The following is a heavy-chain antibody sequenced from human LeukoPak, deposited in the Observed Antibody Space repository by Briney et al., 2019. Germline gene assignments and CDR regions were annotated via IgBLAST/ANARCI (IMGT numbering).Heavy chain of an antibody. Sequence: ASVKVSCKASGYTFTSYGISWVRQSPGQGLEWMGWISAYNGNTNYAQKLQGRVTTTTDTSTSTAYMELRSLRSDDTAVYYCARVRAAAGNYYYYYGMDVWGQGTTVTVSS. CDR2: ISAYNGNT. J-gene: IGHJ6*02. CDR1: GYTFTSYG. V-gene: IGHV1-18*01. CDR3: ARVRAAAGNYYYYYGMDV. D-gene: IGHD6-13*01.